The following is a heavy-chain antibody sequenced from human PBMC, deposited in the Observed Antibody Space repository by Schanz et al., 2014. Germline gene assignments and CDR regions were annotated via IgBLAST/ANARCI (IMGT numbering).Heavy chain of an antibody. V-gene: IGHV3-33*08. Sequence: VQVVESGGGLVQPGGSLRLSCAVSGFTVSANYMIWVRQPPGKGLEWVALIWYDGSNEYYADSVKGRFTISRDNPKKTLYLQMNSLRAEDTAVYYCARDHQWLARYYMDVWGKGTTVTVSS. CDR2: IWYDGSNE. D-gene: IGHD6-19*01. CDR3: ARDHQWLARYYMDV. J-gene: IGHJ6*03. CDR1: GFTVSANY.